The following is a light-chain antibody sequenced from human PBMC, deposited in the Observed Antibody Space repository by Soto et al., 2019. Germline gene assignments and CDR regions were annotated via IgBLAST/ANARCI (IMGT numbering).Light chain of an antibody. CDR3: QKRNNYPIN. J-gene: IGKJ5*01. Sequence: DIQWTQSPSFVSASVGDRVTITCLASQGISGNLAWYEKRPGNAPKVLIYDASRLQSGVPSRFSGSGSGTEFTLTIRSLQPEDFAVYYCQKRNNYPINFGQGTRLEIK. CDR1: QGISGN. CDR2: DAS. V-gene: IGKV1-9*01.